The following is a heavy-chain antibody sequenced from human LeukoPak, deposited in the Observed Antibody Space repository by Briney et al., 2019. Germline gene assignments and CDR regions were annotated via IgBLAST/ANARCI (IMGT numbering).Heavy chain of an antibody. CDR1: GGSISSGSYY. V-gene: IGHV4-61*02. Sequence: SETLSLTCTVSGGSISSGSYYWSWIRQPAGKGLEWIGRIYTRGSTNYNPSRKSRVTISVDTSKNQFSLKLSSVTAADTAVYYCARAGGYCSGGSCSYYMDVWGKGTTVTISS. D-gene: IGHD2-15*01. CDR3: ARAGGYCSGGSCSYYMDV. CDR2: IYTRGST. J-gene: IGHJ6*03.